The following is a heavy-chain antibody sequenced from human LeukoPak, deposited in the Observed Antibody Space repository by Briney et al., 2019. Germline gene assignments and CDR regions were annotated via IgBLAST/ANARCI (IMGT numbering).Heavy chain of an antibody. J-gene: IGHJ6*02. CDR2: ISYDGSDK. CDR1: GFTFSSYA. V-gene: IGHV3-30*04. CDR3: ARADGSGSSAYYYYGMDV. Sequence: GGSLRLSCAASGFTFSSYAMHWVRQAPGKGLEWVAVISYDGSDKYYADSVKGRFTISRDNSKNTLYLQMNSLRAEDTAVYYCARADGSGSSAYYYYGMDVWGQGTTVTVSS. D-gene: IGHD3-10*01.